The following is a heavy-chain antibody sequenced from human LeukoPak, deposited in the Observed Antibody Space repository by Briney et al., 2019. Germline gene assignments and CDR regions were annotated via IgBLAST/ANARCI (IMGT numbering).Heavy chain of an antibody. CDR3: AKEQAAAGPLDY. CDR1: GFTVSTNY. CDR2: IYSGGST. J-gene: IGHJ4*02. D-gene: IGHD6-13*01. Sequence: GGSLRLSCAASGFTVSTNYMSWVRQAPGKGLEWVSEIYSGGSTYYAASVKGRFSISRDTSKNTVYLQMNSLRGEDTAVYYCAKEQAAAGPLDYWGQGTLVTVSS. V-gene: IGHV3-53*01.